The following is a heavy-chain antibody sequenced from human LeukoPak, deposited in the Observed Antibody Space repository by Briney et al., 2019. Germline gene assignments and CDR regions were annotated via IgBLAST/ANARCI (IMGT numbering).Heavy chain of an antibody. D-gene: IGHD3-10*01. CDR3: AAVRGVERYYYYYYMDV. CDR1: GYTFSGYY. CDR2: IIPIFGTA. J-gene: IGHJ6*03. V-gene: IGHV1-69*05. Sequence: SVKVSCKASGYTFSGYYMHWLRQAPGQGLEWMGGIIPIFGTANYAQKFQGRVTITTDESTSTAYMELSSLRSEDTAVYYCAAVRGVERYYYYYYMDVWGKGTTVTVSS.